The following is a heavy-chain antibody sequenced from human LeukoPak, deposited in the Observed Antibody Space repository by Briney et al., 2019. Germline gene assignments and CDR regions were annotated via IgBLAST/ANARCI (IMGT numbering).Heavy chain of an antibody. CDR1: GGSISSSNW. V-gene: IGHV4-4*02. CDR3: ASRPFTMVRGVSTFDY. D-gene: IGHD3-10*01. CDR2: IYHSGST. J-gene: IGHJ4*02. Sequence: PSGTLSLTCAVSGGSISSSNWWSWVRQPPGKGPEWIGEIYHSGSTNYNPSLKSRVTISVDKSKNQFSLKLSSVTAADTAVYYCASRPFTMVRGVSTFDYWGQGTLVTVSS.